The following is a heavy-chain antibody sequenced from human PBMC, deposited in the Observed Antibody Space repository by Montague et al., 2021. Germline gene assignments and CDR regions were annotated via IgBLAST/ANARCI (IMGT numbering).Heavy chain of an antibody. D-gene: IGHD4-17*01. CDR3: ARQATVTTEVGWNYFDY. Sequence: SLRLSCAASGFTFSRYWMHWVRQAPGKGLVWVSRINSVGSSTSYADSVKGRFTISRDNAKNTLYLQMNSLRAEDTAVYYCARQATVTTEVGWNYFDYWGQGTLVTVSS. V-gene: IGHV3-74*01. J-gene: IGHJ4*02. CDR2: INSVGSST. CDR1: GFTFSRYW.